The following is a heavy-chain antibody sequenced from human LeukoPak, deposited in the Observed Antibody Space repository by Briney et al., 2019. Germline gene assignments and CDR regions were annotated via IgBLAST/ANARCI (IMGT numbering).Heavy chain of an antibody. CDR1: GGSISSYY. CDR3: ARYVWGSYPTFEDY. CDR2: ISYSGST. J-gene: IGHJ4*02. D-gene: IGHD3-16*02. V-gene: IGHV4-59*01. Sequence: ESGPTLVNPSETLFLTCTVSGGSISSYYWSWIRQPPGKGLEWIGYISYSGSTNYNPSLKSRVTISVDTSKNQFSLKLSSVTAADTAVYYCARYVWGSYPTFEDYWGQGALVTVSS.